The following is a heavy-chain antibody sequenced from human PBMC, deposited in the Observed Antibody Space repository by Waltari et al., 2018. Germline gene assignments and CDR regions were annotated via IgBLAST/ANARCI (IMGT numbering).Heavy chain of an antibody. CDR3: ESYWGSGRGSMYYFDY. J-gene: IGHJ4*02. V-gene: IGHV1-3*01. Sequence: QVQLVQSGAEVKKPRASVTVSCKASGYTCTSYAMHWVRQAPGQRLEWMGCINAGNGNKKSSQKFQGRVTITRDTSASTAYMELSSLRSEDTAVYYGESYWGSGRGSMYYFDYWGQGTLVTVSS. D-gene: IGHD3-10*01. CDR1: GYTCTSYA. CDR2: INAGNGNK.